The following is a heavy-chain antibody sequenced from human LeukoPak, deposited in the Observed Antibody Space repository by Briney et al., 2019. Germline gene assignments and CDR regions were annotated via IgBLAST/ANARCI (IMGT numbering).Heavy chain of an antibody. Sequence: SVKVSCKASGGTFSSYAISWLRQAPGQGLEWMGRIIPILGIANYAQKFQGRVTITADKSTSTAYMELSSLRSEDTAVYYCARDLRWYFYCMDVWGQGTTVTVSS. CDR3: ARDLRWYFYCMDV. D-gene: IGHD4-23*01. CDR1: GGTFSSYA. J-gene: IGHJ6*02. V-gene: IGHV1-69*04. CDR2: IIPILGIA.